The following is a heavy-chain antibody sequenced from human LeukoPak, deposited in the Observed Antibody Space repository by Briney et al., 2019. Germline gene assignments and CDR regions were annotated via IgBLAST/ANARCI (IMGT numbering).Heavy chain of an antibody. D-gene: IGHD7-27*01. J-gene: IGHJ4*02. Sequence: GGSLRLSCAASGFTFDDYAMHWVRQAPGKGLEWVSGISWNSGSIGYADSVKGRFTISRDNAKNSLYLQMNSLRAEDTALYYCAKDIGQGSQRGNFDYWGQGTLVTVSS. CDR3: AKDIGQGSQRGNFDY. CDR2: ISWNSGSI. CDR1: GFTFDDYA. V-gene: IGHV3-9*01.